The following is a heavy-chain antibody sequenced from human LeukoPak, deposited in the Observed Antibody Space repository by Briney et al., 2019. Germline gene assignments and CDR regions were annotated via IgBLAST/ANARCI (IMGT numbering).Heavy chain of an antibody. Sequence: ASVKVYCRAAGYTVTSYGISWVRQAHGQGLEWMGWSSAYNGNTNYAQKLQGRVTMTTDTSTSTAYMELRSLRSDDTAVYYCARDLYYDSSGYYYSYYYMDVWGKGTTVTVSS. D-gene: IGHD3-22*01. CDR3: ARDLYYDSSGYYYSYYYMDV. CDR1: GYTVTSYG. V-gene: IGHV1-18*01. J-gene: IGHJ6*03. CDR2: SSAYNGNT.